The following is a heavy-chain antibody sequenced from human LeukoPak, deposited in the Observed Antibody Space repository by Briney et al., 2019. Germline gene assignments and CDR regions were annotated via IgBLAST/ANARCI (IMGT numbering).Heavy chain of an antibody. J-gene: IGHJ5*02. CDR2: ISAYNGNT. V-gene: IGHV1-18*01. CDR1: GYTFTSYG. CDR3: ARDPRYSSSWFNWFDP. D-gene: IGHD6-13*01. Sequence: ASVKVSCKASGYTFTSYGISWVRQAPGQVLEWMGWISAYNGNTNYAQKLQGRVTMTTDTSTSTAYMELRSLRSDDTAVYYCARDPRYSSSWFNWFDPWGQGTLVTVSS.